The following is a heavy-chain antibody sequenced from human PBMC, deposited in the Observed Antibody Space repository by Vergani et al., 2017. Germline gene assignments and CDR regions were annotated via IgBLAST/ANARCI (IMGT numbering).Heavy chain of an antibody. J-gene: IGHJ6*03. Sequence: QVQLQESGPGLVKPSETLSLTCTVSGGSISSYYWSWIRQPPGKGLEWIGYIYYSGSTNYNPSLKRRVTISVDTSKNQFSLKLSSVTAADTAVYYCARALYDFWSGPMGYYYYYMDVWGKGTTVTVSS. CDR3: ARALYDFWSGPMGYYYYYMDV. CDR2: IYYSGST. V-gene: IGHV4-59*01. D-gene: IGHD3-3*01. CDR1: GGSISSYY.